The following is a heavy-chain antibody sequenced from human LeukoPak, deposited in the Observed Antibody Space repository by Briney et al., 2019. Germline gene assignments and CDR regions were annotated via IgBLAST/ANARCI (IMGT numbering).Heavy chain of an antibody. CDR2: MNPNSGNT. V-gene: IGHV1-8*01. CDR1: GYTFTSYD. CDR3: ARDLGYSYGTYYYYYMDV. D-gene: IGHD5-18*01. J-gene: IGHJ6*03. Sequence: PEASVKVSCKASGYTFTSYDINWVRQATGQGLEWMGWMNPNSGNTGYAQKFQGRVTMTRNTSISTAYMELSSLRSEDTAVYYCARDLGYSYGTYYYYYMDVWGKGTTVTVSS.